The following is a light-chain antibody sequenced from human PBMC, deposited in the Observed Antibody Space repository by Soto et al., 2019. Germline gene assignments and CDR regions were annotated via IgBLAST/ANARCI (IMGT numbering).Light chain of an antibody. V-gene: IGLV2-23*02. Sequence: QSALTQPASVSGSPGQSITISCTGTSSDVGGYDLVSWYQQLPGRAPKLIIYEVNERPSGISNRFSGSKSGNTASLTISGLQAEDEADYYCCSYAGSSVLVFGGGTKVTVL. CDR3: CSYAGSSVLV. J-gene: IGLJ3*02. CDR2: EVN. CDR1: SSDVGGYDL.